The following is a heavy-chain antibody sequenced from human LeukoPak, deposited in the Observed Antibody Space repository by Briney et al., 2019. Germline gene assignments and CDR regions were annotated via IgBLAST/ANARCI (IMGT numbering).Heavy chain of an antibody. CDR3: ARVLPYSSGWGVDY. CDR1: GGSIRSYY. D-gene: IGHD6-19*01. J-gene: IGHJ4*02. V-gene: IGHV4-59*01. CDR2: IYYSGST. Sequence: PSETLSLTCTVSGGSIRSYYWSWIRQPPGKGLEWIGYIYYSGSTNYNPPLKSRVTISVDTSKNQFSLNLSSVTAADTAVYYCARVLPYSSGWGVDYWGQGTLVTVSS.